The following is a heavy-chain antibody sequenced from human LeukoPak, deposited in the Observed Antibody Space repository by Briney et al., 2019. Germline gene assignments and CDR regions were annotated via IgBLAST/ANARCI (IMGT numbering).Heavy chain of an antibody. J-gene: IGHJ4*02. Sequence: GASEKVSCKASGYTFTGHFMHWVRQAPGQGLEWMGWIEPKSGGTHYGHKFQGRVTMTRDTSMSTAYMELSRVKADDTAVYYCAREMGVVPTAIPTVDSWGQGTLVTVSS. CDR2: IEPKSGGT. CDR1: GYTFTGHF. V-gene: IGHV1-2*02. CDR3: AREMGVVPTAIPTVDS. D-gene: IGHD2-2*02.